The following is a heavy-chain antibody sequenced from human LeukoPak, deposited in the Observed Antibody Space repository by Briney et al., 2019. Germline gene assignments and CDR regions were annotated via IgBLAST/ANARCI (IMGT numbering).Heavy chain of an antibody. D-gene: IGHD2-2*01. CDR3: AREDSSSTGAFDF. Sequence: PSETLSLTCAVYGGSFSGYYWNWIRQPPGKGLEWIGDINHSGSTNYNPSLNSRVTISVDTSKNQFSLNLSSVTAADTALYFCAREDSSSTGAFDFWGQGTMVTVSS. J-gene: IGHJ3*01. CDR2: INHSGST. V-gene: IGHV4-34*01. CDR1: GGSFSGYY.